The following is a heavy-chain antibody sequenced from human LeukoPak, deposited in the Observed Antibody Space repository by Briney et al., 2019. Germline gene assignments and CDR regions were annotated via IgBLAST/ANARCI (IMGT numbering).Heavy chain of an antibody. Sequence: GGSLRLSCAASGFTFSNFGIHWVRQAPGKGLEWVSFIVFDGSKKFYADSVKGRFIISRDNSKNTLYLQMNSLRAEDTAVYYCAKDAYYYYYMDVWGKGTTVTISS. J-gene: IGHJ6*03. CDR2: IVFDGSKK. CDR1: GFTFSNFG. CDR3: AKDAYYYYYMDV. V-gene: IGHV3-30*02.